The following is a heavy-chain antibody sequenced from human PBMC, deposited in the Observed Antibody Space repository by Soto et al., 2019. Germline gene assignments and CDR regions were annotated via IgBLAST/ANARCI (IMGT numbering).Heavy chain of an antibody. V-gene: IGHV3-30*18. D-gene: IGHD6-6*01. Sequence: QVQLVESGGGVVQPGRSLRLSCAASGFTFSSYGMHWVRQAPGKGLEWVAVISYDGSNKYYADSVKGRFTISRDNSKNTLYLQMNSLRAEHTAVYYCAKESYSSSSYYYAMDVWGQGTTVTVSS. J-gene: IGHJ6*02. CDR1: GFTFSSYG. CDR2: ISYDGSNK. CDR3: AKESYSSSSYYYAMDV.